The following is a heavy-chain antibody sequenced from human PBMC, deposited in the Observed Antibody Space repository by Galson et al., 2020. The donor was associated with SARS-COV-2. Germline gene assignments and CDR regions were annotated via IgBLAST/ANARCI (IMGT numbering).Heavy chain of an antibody. CDR3: ARAGGARFLECLPSGYFDY. D-gene: IGHD3-3*01. V-gene: IGHV4-39*07. Sequence: SETLSLTCTVSGGSISSSSDYWGWIRQPPGKGLEWIGSIYYSGTTYYNPSLKSRVTISVDTSKTQFSLKLRSVTAADTAVYYCARAGGARFLECLPSGYFDYWGQGTLVTVSS. CDR1: GGSISSSSDY. J-gene: IGHJ4*02. CDR2: IYYSGTT.